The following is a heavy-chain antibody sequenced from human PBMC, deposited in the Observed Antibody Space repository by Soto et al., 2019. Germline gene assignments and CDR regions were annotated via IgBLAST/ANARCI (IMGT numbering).Heavy chain of an antibody. CDR2: FYFCWST. D-gene: IGHD3-10*01. Sequence: TSETLSLTCTVSGDSISSSNYHWGWIRQPPGKGLELIWSFYFCWSTFFHPFLKSRVTIFVDTSKNQFFLKLSSFTAADTGVHYRARSGGIKQIDHWGQGTLVTVSS. CDR3: ARSGGIKQIDH. CDR1: GDSISSSNYH. V-gene: IGHV4-39*01. J-gene: IGHJ4*02.